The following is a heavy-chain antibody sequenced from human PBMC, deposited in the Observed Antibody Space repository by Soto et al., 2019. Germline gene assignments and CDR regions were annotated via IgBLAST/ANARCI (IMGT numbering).Heavy chain of an antibody. D-gene: IGHD3-10*01. CDR1: RGSINNYW. Sequence: QVQLQESGPGLLRPSGTLSLTCTISRGSINNYWWSWVRQSPGKGLEWIGEVSHSGSTNSSPSLKSRVTISVDKSTNQFSLKLISVTAADTAVYYCARHLGVYRTRGFDFWGQGTLVTVSS. V-gene: IGHV4-4*02. J-gene: IGHJ4*02. CDR2: VSHSGST. CDR3: ARHLGVYRTRGFDF.